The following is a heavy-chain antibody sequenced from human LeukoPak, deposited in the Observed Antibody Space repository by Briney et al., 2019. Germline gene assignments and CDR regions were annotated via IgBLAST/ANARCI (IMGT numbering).Heavy chain of an antibody. J-gene: IGHJ6*02. CDR2: INHSGST. Sequence: SETLSLTCAVYGGSFSGYYWSWIRQPPGKGLEWIGEINHSGSTNYNPSLKSRVTISVDTSKNQFSLKLSSVTAADTAVYYCASPAQGYYYYGMDVWGQGTTVTV. V-gene: IGHV4-34*01. CDR3: ASPAQGYYYYGMDV. CDR1: GGSFSGYY.